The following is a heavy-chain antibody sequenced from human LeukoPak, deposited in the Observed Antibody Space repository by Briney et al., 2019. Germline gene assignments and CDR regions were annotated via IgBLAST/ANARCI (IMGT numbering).Heavy chain of an antibody. J-gene: IGHJ4*02. Sequence: ASVKVSCKASGGTFSSYAISWVRQAPGQGLEWMGGIIPIFGTANYAQKFQGRVTITTDESTSTAYMELSSLRSEDTAVYYCAIAKQQLLLSCDYWGQGTLVTVSS. CDR2: IIPIFGTA. CDR3: AIAKQQLLLSCDY. CDR1: GGTFSSYA. D-gene: IGHD6-13*01. V-gene: IGHV1-69*05.